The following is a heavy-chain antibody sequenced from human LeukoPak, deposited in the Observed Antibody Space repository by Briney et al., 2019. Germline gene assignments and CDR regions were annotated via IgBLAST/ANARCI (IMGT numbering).Heavy chain of an antibody. Sequence: GASVKVSCKASGGTFSSYAISWVRQAPGQGLEWMGGIIPIFGTANYAQKFQGRVTITADKSTSTAYMELSSLRSEDTAVYYCVRVSDKYYLGLWGQGTLVTVSS. V-gene: IGHV1-69*06. J-gene: IGHJ4*02. D-gene: IGHD3-10*01. CDR2: IIPIFGTA. CDR1: GGTFSSYA. CDR3: VRVSDKYYLGL.